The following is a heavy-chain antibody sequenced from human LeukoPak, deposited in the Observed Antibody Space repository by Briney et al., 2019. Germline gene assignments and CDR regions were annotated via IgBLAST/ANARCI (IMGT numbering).Heavy chain of an antibody. CDR1: GYSISSGYY. J-gene: IGHJ4*02. CDR3: ARYITMVRGVIPFDY. Sequence: SETLSLTCAVSGYSISSGYYWGRIRQPPGKGLGWIGSIYHSGSTYYNPSLKSRVTISVDTSKNQFSLKLSSVTAADTAVYYCARYITMVRGVIPFDYWGQGTLVTVSS. CDR2: IYHSGST. V-gene: IGHV4-38-2*01. D-gene: IGHD3-10*01.